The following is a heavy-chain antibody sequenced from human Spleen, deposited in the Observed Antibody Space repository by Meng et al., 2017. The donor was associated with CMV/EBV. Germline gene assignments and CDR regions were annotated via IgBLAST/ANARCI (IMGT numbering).Heavy chain of an antibody. Sequence: CTVSGGSISSGGFYWSWIRQHPGKGLEWIGYIYYSGSTYYNPSLKSRVIISVDTSKNQFSLKLSSVTAADTAVYYYARGGVSWFDPWGQGTLVTVSS. CDR1: GGSISSGGFY. V-gene: IGHV4-31*03. J-gene: IGHJ5*02. CDR3: ARGGVSWFDP. D-gene: IGHD3-16*01. CDR2: IYYSGST.